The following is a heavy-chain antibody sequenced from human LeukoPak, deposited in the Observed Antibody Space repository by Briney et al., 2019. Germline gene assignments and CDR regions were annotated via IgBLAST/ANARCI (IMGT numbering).Heavy chain of an antibody. CDR2: IIPIFGTA. CDR3: ARAGGYCSGGSCYSGAFDI. CDR1: GGAFSSYA. D-gene: IGHD2-15*01. V-gene: IGHV1-69*05. J-gene: IGHJ3*02. Sequence: ASVKVSCKASGGAFSSYAISWVRQAPGQGLEWMGGIIPIFGTANYAQKFQGRVTITTDESTSTAYMELSSLRSEDTAVYYCARAGGYCSGGSCYSGAFDIWGQGTMVTVSS.